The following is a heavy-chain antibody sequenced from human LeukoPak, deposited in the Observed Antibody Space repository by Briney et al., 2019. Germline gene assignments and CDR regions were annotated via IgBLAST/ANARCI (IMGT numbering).Heavy chain of an antibody. CDR3: ARETYYYDSSGYTPGAFDI. J-gene: IGHJ3*02. V-gene: IGHV4-30-2*01. Sequence: PSQTLSLTCAVSGGSLSSGGYSWSWIRQPPGTGLEWIGYIYHSGSTYYNPSLKSRVTISVDRSKNQFSLKLSSVTAADTAVYYCARETYYYDSSGYTPGAFDIWGQGTTVTVSS. CDR1: GGSLSSGGYS. D-gene: IGHD3-22*01. CDR2: IYHSGST.